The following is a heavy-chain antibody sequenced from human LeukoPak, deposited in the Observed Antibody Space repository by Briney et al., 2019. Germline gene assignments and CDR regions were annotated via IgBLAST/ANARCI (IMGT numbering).Heavy chain of an antibody. CDR3: ARVGYCSSTSCYLFDY. CDR1: GGSFSGYY. Sequence: KTSETLSLTCAVYGGSFSGYYWSWIRQPPGKGLVWIGEINHSGSTNYNPSLKSRVTISVDTSKNQFSLKLSSVTAADTAVYYCARVGYCSSTSCYLFDYWGQGTLVTVSS. CDR2: INHSGST. V-gene: IGHV4-34*01. D-gene: IGHD2-2*03. J-gene: IGHJ4*02.